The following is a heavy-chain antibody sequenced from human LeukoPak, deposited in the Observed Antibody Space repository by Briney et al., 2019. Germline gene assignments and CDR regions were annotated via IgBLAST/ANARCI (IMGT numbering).Heavy chain of an antibody. CDR1: GGSISSGDYY. CDR3: ARDRGGGSEMDYFDY. CDR2: IYYSGST. V-gene: IGHV4-30-4*01. J-gene: IGHJ4*02. Sequence: PSQTLSLTCTVSGGSISSGDYYWSWIRQPPGKGLEWIGYIYYSGSTYYNPSLKSQVTISVDTSKNQFSLKLSSVTAADTAVYYCARDRGGGSEMDYFDYWGQGTLITVSS. D-gene: IGHD2-15*01.